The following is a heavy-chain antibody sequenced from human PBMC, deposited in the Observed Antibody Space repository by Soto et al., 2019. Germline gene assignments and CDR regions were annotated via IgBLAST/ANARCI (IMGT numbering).Heavy chain of an antibody. D-gene: IGHD6-19*01. J-gene: IGHJ4*02. Sequence: PSETLSLTCTVSGGSISSSSYYWGWIRQPPGKGLEWIGSIYYSGSTYYNPSLKSRVTISVDTSKNQFSLKLSSVTAADTAVYYCASRRWLVNDLDYWGQGTLVTVSS. CDR1: GGSISSSSYY. CDR2: IYYSGST. CDR3: ASRRWLVNDLDY. V-gene: IGHV4-39*01.